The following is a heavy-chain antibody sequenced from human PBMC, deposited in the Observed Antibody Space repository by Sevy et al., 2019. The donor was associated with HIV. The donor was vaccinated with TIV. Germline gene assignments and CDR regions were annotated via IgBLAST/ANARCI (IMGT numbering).Heavy chain of an antibody. D-gene: IGHD3-22*01. CDR1: KYTLTDWA. CDR3: ATTIDYYESSGYPFDY. J-gene: IGHJ4*02. Sequence: ASVKVSCKVSKYTLTDWAIHWVRQAPGKGLEWVATFDPEDDEKIYAPKFQGRVTLTEDRSTDTAYLELSSLRSDDTAVYYCATTIDYYESSGYPFDYWGQGTLVTVSS. V-gene: IGHV1-24*01. CDR2: FDPEDDEK.